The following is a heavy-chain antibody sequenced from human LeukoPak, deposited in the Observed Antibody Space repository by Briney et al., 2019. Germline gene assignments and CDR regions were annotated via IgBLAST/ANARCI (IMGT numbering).Heavy chain of an antibody. CDR1: GGSISSYY. D-gene: IGHD1-14*01. V-gene: IGHV4-59*08. CDR3: ARRGSGASLEYYFDL. Sequence: SQTLSLTCTVSGGSISSYYWSWIRQPPGKGLEYIGYIYYSGNTNSNPSLNSRVTISVDTSKNQFSLKLSSVTAADTAVYYCARRGSGASLEYYFDLWGRGTLVTVSS. CDR2: IYYSGNT. J-gene: IGHJ2*01.